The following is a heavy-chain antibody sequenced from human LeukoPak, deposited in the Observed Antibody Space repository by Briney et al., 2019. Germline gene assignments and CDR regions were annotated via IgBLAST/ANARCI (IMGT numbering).Heavy chain of an antibody. V-gene: IGHV1-58*01. CDR1: GFTFTSSA. D-gene: IGHD3-10*01. CDR3: GAEPRGSGTRWFDR. CDR2: IVVGSGNT. J-gene: IGHJ5*02. Sequence: SVTVSCTASGFTFTSSAVQWVRQARGQRLEWIGWIVVGSGNTNYAQKFQERVTITRDMSTSTAYMELSSLRYEDTAVYYCGAEPRGSGTRWFDRWGRGTLVSVSS.